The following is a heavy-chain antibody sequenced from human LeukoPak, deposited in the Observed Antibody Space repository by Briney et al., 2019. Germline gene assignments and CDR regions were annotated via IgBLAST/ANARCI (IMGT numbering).Heavy chain of an antibody. Sequence: GGSLRLSCAASGFTFSSYAMSWVRQAPGKGLEWVSAISGSGGSTYYADSVKGRFTISRDNAKNSLYLQMNSLRAEDTAVYYCARDLANCGGDCYPTYYYYYHGMDVWGQGTTVTVSS. CDR1: GFTFSSYA. CDR2: ISGSGGST. V-gene: IGHV3-23*01. J-gene: IGHJ6*02. D-gene: IGHD2-21*02. CDR3: ARDLANCGGDCYPTYYYYYHGMDV.